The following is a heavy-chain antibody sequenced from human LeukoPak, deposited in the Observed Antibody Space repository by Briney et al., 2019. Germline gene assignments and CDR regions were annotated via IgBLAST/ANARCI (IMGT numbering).Heavy chain of an antibody. CDR3: ARDRGGPKY. CDR1: EFTFSNYS. V-gene: IGHV3-21*01. Sequence: GGSLRLSCAASEFTFSNYSMNWVRQAPGKGLEWASSISSSSSYIFYADSVKGRFTISRDNAKNSLYLQMNSLRAEDTAVYHCARDRGGPKYWGQGTLVTVSS. J-gene: IGHJ4*02. CDR2: ISSSSSYI. D-gene: IGHD3-10*01.